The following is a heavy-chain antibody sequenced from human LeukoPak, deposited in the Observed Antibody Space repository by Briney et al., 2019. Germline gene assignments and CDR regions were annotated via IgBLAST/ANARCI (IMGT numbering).Heavy chain of an antibody. V-gene: IGHV4-59*01. CDR1: GGSISSYF. Sequence: PSETLSLTCTVSGGSISSYFWSWIRQPPGKGLEWIGYIYYSGSTNYNPSLKSRVTISVDTSKNQYSLKLSSVTAADTAGYYCVRGFGSSSWYYFDYWGQGTLVTVSS. D-gene: IGHD6-13*01. CDR2: IYYSGST. CDR3: VRGFGSSSWYYFDY. J-gene: IGHJ4*02.